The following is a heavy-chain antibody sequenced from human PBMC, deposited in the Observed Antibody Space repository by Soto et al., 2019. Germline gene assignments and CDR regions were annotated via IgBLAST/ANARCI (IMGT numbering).Heavy chain of an antibody. V-gene: IGHV4-61*10. CDR1: SGSVSSDTHY. CDR2: IYSSGST. D-gene: IGHD2-2*02. J-gene: IGHJ6*02. CDR3: ARFVRSCSGTTCYTRADV. Sequence: APLSLTCTVSSGSVSSDTHYWSWIRQPTGKRLEWIGFIYSSGSTSYNPSLKRRVTMSVDTSKNQFSLKLRSVIVADTAVYHCARFVRSCSGTTCYTRADVWGQGTTVTVSS.